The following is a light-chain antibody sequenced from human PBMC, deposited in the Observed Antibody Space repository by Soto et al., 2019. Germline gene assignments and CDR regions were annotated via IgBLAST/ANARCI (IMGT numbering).Light chain of an antibody. V-gene: IGKV3-20*01. Sequence: EIVLTQSPGTLSLSPGERATLSCRASQSVSSSLAWYQQKPGQAPRLLIYGASTRATGIPDRFSGSGSGTDFTLTISRLEPEDFAVYYCQQYGSSVTFGPGTKVDIK. CDR2: GAS. CDR1: QSVSSS. CDR3: QQYGSSVT. J-gene: IGKJ3*01.